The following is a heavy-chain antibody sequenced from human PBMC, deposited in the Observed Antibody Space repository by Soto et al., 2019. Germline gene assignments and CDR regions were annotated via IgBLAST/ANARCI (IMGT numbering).Heavy chain of an antibody. CDR3: ARMNVDSYQFYYAMDV. V-gene: IGHV2-26*01. J-gene: IGHJ6*02. Sequence: ETLSLTCTVSGDSVSSGYYFWSWIRQPPGKGLEWLAHIFSDNERSYSTSLQGRLTISKDTSGSQVVLSMTNVDPVDTATYYCARMNVDSYQFYYAMDVWGQGTTVTVSS. CDR2: IFSDNER. CDR1: GDSVSSGYYF. D-gene: IGHD4-17*01.